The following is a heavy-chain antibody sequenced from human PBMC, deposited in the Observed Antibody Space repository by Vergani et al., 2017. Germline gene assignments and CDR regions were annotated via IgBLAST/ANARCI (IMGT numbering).Heavy chain of an antibody. D-gene: IGHD3-10*01. V-gene: IGHV4-59*01. CDR2: IYYSGST. CDR3: ARESNYYGSGSSNWFDP. CDR1: GGSISSYY. Sequence: QVQMQESGPGLVKTSETLSLTCTVSGGSISSYYWSWIRQPPGKGLEWIGYIYYSGSTNYNPSLKSRVTISVDTSKNQFSLKLSSVTAADTAVYYCARESNYYGSGSSNWFDPWGQGTLVTVSS. J-gene: IGHJ5*02.